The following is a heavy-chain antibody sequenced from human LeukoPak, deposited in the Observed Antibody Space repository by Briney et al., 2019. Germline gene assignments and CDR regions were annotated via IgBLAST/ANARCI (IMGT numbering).Heavy chain of an antibody. D-gene: IGHD2-2*02. CDR2: ISSSSSYI. CDR3: AREAIEYYYMDV. J-gene: IGHJ6*03. V-gene: IGHV3-21*01. Sequence: GGSLRLSCAASGFSFSAYEMDWVRQAPGKGLEWVSSISSSSSYIYYADSVKGRFTISRDNAKNSLYPQMNSLRAEDTAVYYCAREAIEYYYMDVWGKGTTVTVSS. CDR1: GFSFSAYE.